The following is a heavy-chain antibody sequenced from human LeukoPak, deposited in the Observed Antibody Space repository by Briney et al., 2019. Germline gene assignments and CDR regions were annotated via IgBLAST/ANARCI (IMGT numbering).Heavy chain of an antibody. J-gene: IGHJ4*02. CDR1: GLTFRNYW. CDR3: ARSSAVTTLSLTY. Sequence: GGSLRLSCAASGLTFRNYWMHWVRQTPGKGLVWVSRINSDGSDTTYADPVKGRFTISRDNAKNTLYLQMNSLRVEDTAVYYCARSSAVTTLSLTYWGLGTLVTVSS. V-gene: IGHV3-74*01. CDR2: INSDGSDT. D-gene: IGHD4-17*01.